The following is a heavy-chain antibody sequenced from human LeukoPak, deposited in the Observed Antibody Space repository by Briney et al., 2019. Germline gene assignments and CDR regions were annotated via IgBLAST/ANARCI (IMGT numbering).Heavy chain of an antibody. CDR2: ISYDGSNK. CDR3: AKQGYYDSSGYSDFDY. V-gene: IGHV3-30*18. J-gene: IGHJ4*02. Sequence: PGGSLRLSCAASGFTFSSYGMHWVRQAPGKGLEWVAVISYDGSNKYYADSVKGRFTISRDNSKNTLYLQMSSLRAEDTAVYYCAKQGYYDSSGYSDFDYWGQGTLVTVSS. D-gene: IGHD3-22*01. CDR1: GFTFSSYG.